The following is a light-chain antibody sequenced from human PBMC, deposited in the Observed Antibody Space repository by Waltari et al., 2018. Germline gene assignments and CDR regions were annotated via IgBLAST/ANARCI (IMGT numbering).Light chain of an antibody. J-gene: IGLJ2*01. CDR2: DVS. CDR3: GSYTRSRTLV. V-gene: IGLV2-14*03. CDR1: SSDIGHYNY. Sequence: QSALTQPASVSGSPGQSITISCTGSSSDIGHYNYVSWYQQHPGKAPKLIIYDVSNRPTGVSNRFSGSKSGNTASLTISGLQAEDEANYYCGSYTRSRTLVFGGGTKLTVL.